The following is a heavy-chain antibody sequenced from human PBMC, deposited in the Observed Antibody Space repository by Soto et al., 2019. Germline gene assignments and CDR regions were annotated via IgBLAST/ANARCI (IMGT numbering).Heavy chain of an antibody. CDR2: INPIGGST. V-gene: IGHV1-46*01. D-gene: IGHD3-3*01. Sequence: LLKGYCKTAGYSLSVDYVRWLRHAHGQGLEWMGIINPIGGSTSYAQKFQGRVTMTRDTSTSTVYMELSSLRSEDTAVYYCARESGYDFWSGQRQRYYYYGMDVWGQGTTVTVS. CDR3: ARESGYDFWSGQRQRYYYYGMDV. J-gene: IGHJ6*02. CDR1: GYSLSVDY.